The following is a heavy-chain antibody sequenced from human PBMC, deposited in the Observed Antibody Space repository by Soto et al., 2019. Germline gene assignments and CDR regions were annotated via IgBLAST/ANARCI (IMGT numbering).Heavy chain of an antibody. V-gene: IGHV4-30-2*01. CDR3: ARVPDR. CDR1: GGSISRGGYS. Sequence: SETLSLTCAVSGGSISRGGYSWSWIRQPPGKGLEWIGYIYHSGITYYNPSLKSRVTISVDRSKNQFSLKLSSVTAADTAVYYCARVPDRWGQGTLVTVS. J-gene: IGHJ5*02. D-gene: IGHD2-2*01. CDR2: IYHSGIT.